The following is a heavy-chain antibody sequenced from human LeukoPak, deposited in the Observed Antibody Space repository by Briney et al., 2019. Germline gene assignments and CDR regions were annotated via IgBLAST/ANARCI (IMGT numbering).Heavy chain of an antibody. Sequence: SETLSLTCAVYGGSFSGYYWSWIRQPPGKGLEWIGEINHSGSTNYNPSLKSRVTISVDTSKNQFSLKLTSVTAADAAVYYCARAPLLYYFDFWGQGTLVTVSS. CDR2: INHSGST. CDR1: GGSFSGYY. D-gene: IGHD2-15*01. CDR3: ARAPLLYYFDF. J-gene: IGHJ4*02. V-gene: IGHV4-34*01.